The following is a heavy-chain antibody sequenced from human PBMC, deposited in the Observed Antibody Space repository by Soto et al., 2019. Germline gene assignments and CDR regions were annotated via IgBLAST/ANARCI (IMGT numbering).Heavy chain of an antibody. CDR1: GFTFSAYA. V-gene: IGHV3-30-3*01. D-gene: IGHD2-21*02. CDR3: ATDPVAVTGSFIDS. J-gene: IGHJ4*02. Sequence: GGSLRLSCAASGFTFSAYAFHWVRQAPGKGLEWLSVISYDGRETHYADSVEGRFIISRDSSKKTAYLQMNSLRGDDTAVYFCATDPVAVTGSFIDSWGQGTLVTVSS. CDR2: ISYDGRET.